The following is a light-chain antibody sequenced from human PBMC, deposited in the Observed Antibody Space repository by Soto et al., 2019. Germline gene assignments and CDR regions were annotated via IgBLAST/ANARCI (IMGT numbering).Light chain of an antibody. V-gene: IGLV2-14*01. CDR1: SGDIGGYNY. CDR3: SSYTGRSTVV. CDR2: EVD. J-gene: IGLJ3*02. Sequence: QSALTQPASVSGSPGQSITISCTGTSGDIGGYNYVSWYQQHPGKAPKLILYEVDNRPSGVSSRFSGSKSGNTASLTISGLQTEDETDYYCSSYTGRSTVVFGGGTKVTVL.